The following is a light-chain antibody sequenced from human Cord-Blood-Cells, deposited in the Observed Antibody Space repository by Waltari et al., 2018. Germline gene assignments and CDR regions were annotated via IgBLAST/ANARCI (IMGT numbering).Light chain of an antibody. Sequence: DIQMTQSPSSLSASVGDRVTITCQASQDISNYLNWDQQKQGKAPKLLIYDASKLETGVQSRFSGSGSGTDFTFTISSLQPEDIATYYCQQYDNLPTFGGGTKVEIK. CDR3: QQYDNLPT. J-gene: IGKJ4*01. V-gene: IGKV1-33*01. CDR1: QDISNY. CDR2: DAS.